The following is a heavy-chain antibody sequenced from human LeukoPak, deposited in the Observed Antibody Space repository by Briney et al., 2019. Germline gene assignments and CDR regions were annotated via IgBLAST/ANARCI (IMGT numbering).Heavy chain of an antibody. D-gene: IGHD5-24*01. CDR3: ARENMATHDY. CDR1: GFTFSNAW. CDR2: IKSKTDGGTT. J-gene: IGHJ4*02. Sequence: GGSLRLSCAASGFTFSNAWMSWVRQAPGKGLEWVGRIKSKTDGGTTDYAAPVKGRFTISRDNSKNTLYLQMGSLRAEDTAVYYCARENMATHDYWGQGTLVTVSS. V-gene: IGHV3-15*01.